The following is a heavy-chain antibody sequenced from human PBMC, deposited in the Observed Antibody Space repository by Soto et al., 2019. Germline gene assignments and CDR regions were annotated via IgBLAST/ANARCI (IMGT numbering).Heavy chain of an antibody. V-gene: IGHV1-2*02. Sequence: ASVKVSCKTSGYRFSDYYVHWVRQAPEQGLEWLGWIISKSKTQTYAEKFRGRVTLTTDTSTNTFSLQLDTLTSDDTAVYYCAGHGRDSGTFDALDVWGQGTTVTVSS. CDR3: AGHGRDSGTFDALDV. CDR1: GYRFSDYY. D-gene: IGHD3-10*01. J-gene: IGHJ6*02. CDR2: IISKSKTQ.